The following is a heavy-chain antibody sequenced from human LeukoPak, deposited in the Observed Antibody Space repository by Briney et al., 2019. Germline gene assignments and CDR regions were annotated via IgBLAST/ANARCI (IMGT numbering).Heavy chain of an antibody. CDR1: GFAFISYG. D-gene: IGHD3-22*01. V-gene: IGHV3-30*02. CDR3: AKGPQYYYDTSGEVDY. CDR2: IRYDGSNK. J-gene: IGHJ4*02. Sequence: GGSLRLSCAASGFAFISYGMHWVRQAPGKGLEWVAFIRYDGSNKYYADSVKGRFTISRDNSKNTLYLQMNSLRAEDTAVYYCAKGPQYYYDTSGEVDYWGQGTLVTVSS.